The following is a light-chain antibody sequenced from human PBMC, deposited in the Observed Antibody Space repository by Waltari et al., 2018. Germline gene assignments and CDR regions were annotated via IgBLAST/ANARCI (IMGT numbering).Light chain of an antibody. Sequence: QSALTQPASVSGSPGQSITISCIGDSSDVGTYNLVSWFQKHPNEAPKVILYEGNKRPSEVSELFSGSKSGNTADLTISGLQPDDEGDYDGCSCARSPFEVVCGGGTKLTVL. V-gene: IGLV2-23*01. CDR1: SSDVGTYNL. J-gene: IGLJ3*02. CDR3: CSCARSPFEVV. CDR2: EGN.